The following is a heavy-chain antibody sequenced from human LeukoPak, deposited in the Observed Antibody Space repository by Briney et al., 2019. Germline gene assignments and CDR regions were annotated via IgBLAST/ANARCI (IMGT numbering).Heavy chain of an antibody. Sequence: GGSLRLSCAASGFTFSDYYMSWIRQAPGKGLEWVSYITSGGTKYYADSVKGRFTISRDNAKNSLYLQVNSLRAEDTAVYYCARDGGSGNYFIDYWGQGTLVTVSS. D-gene: IGHD3-10*01. CDR1: GFTFSDYY. CDR2: ITSGGTK. J-gene: IGHJ4*02. CDR3: ARDGGSGNYFIDY. V-gene: IGHV3-11*01.